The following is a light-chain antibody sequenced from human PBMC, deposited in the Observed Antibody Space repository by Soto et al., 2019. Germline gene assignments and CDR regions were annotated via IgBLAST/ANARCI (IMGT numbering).Light chain of an antibody. J-gene: IGKJ1*01. CDR3: QQSYASVRT. Sequence: DIQMTQSPSSLSASVGDSVTISCRASKNIDNYLNWYQQKPGKAPKLLIYSASSLQSGVPTRFSGSGSGTDFTLTISGLQPEDLATYYCQQSYASVRTFGQGNKVEIK. V-gene: IGKV1-39*01. CDR1: KNIDNY. CDR2: SAS.